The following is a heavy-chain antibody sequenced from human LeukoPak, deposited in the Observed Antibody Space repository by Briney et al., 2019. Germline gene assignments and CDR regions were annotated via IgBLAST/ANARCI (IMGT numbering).Heavy chain of an antibody. CDR1: GGPFSGYY. V-gene: IGHV4-34*01. Sequence: SETLSLTCAVYGGPFSGYYWSWIRQRPGKGLEWIGEINHSGSTNYNPSLKSRVTISVDTSKNQFSLKLSSVTAADTAVYYCARGPTTVTRLNWFDPWGQGTLVTVSS. D-gene: IGHD4-17*01. CDR2: INHSGST. J-gene: IGHJ5*02. CDR3: ARGPTTVTRLNWFDP.